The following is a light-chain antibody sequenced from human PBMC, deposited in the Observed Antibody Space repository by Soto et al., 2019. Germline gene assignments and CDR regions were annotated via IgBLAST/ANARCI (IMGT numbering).Light chain of an antibody. CDR3: QQRCNWLS. CDR2: DAS. J-gene: IGKJ3*01. CDR1: QNVSTY. Sequence: EIVLTQSPATLSLSPGERVTLSCRASQNVSTYLAWYQQKPGQAPRLLIYDASDRATGIPARFSGRGSGTDFALTIGSPEPEDSAVYYCQQRCNWLSCGPGTKVDIK. V-gene: IGKV3-11*01.